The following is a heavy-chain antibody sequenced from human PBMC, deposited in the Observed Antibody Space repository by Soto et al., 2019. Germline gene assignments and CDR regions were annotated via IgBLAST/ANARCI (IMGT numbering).Heavy chain of an antibody. CDR1: GFTFSTYW. CDR2: IPATGTGT. CDR3: DSSGYSVTERYFDY. J-gene: IGHJ4*02. Sequence: GGSLRLSCAASGFTFSTYWMHWVRQAPGEGLVWVSRIPATGTGTFYADSVKGRFTVSRDNSKKTLYLEMSSLRVDDTAVYYYDSSGYSVTERYFDYWGQGTLVTVSS. V-gene: IGHV3-74*01. D-gene: IGHD3-22*01.